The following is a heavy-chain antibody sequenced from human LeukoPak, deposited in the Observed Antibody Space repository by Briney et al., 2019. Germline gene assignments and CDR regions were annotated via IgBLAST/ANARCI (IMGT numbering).Heavy chain of an antibody. D-gene: IGHD4-17*01. V-gene: IGHV3-30*18. J-gene: IGHJ4*02. CDR3: AEVYPTYGDYQER. CDR1: GLTFSSYA. Sequence: GGSLRLSCAASGLTFSSYAMHWVRQAPGKGLEWVAVISYDGSNKYYADSVKGRFTISRDNSKNTLYLQMNSLRAEDTAVYYCAEVYPTYGDYQERWGQGTLVTVSS. CDR2: ISYDGSNK.